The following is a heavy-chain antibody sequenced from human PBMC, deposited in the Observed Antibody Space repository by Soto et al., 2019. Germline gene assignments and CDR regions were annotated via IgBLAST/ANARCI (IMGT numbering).Heavy chain of an antibody. CDR1: GFTFGDYA. CDR3: TRFLPAAIVYYYYYMDV. CDR2: IRSKAYGGTT. Sequence: GGSLRLSCTASGFTFGDYAMSWFRQAPGKGLEWVGFIRSKAYGGTTEYAASVKGRLTISRDDSKSIAYLQMNSLKTEDTAVYYCTRFLPAAIVYYYYYMDVWGKGTTVTVSS. V-gene: IGHV3-49*03. D-gene: IGHD2-2*01. J-gene: IGHJ6*03.